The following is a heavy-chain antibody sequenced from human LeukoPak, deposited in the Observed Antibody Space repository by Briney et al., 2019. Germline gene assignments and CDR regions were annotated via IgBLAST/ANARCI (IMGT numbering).Heavy chain of an antibody. D-gene: IGHD6-13*01. CDR3: AEGAAVGTLVKNWFDP. CDR1: GFTFDIYA. CDR2: ISGGGENT. J-gene: IGHJ5*02. Sequence: GGSLRLSCAASGFTFDIYAMSWVRQAPGMGLEWVSAISGGGENTFYADSVKGRFAISRDNSKNTLYLQMNSLRAEDSAVYYCAEGAAVGTLVKNWFDPWGQGTLVTVSS. V-gene: IGHV3-23*01.